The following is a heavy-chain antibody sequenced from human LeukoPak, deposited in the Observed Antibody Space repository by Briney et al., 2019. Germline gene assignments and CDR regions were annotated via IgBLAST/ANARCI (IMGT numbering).Heavy chain of an antibody. CDR2: ISGSGGST. D-gene: IGHD1-26*01. Sequence: GGSLRLSCAASGFTFSSYAMSWVRQAPGKGLEWVSAISGSGGSTYYADSVKGRFTISRDNSKNTRYLQMNSLRAEDTAVYYCWESFVHNYYYYYGMDVWGQGTTVTVSS. V-gene: IGHV3-23*01. CDR3: WESFVHNYYYYYGMDV. J-gene: IGHJ6*02. CDR1: GFTFSSYA.